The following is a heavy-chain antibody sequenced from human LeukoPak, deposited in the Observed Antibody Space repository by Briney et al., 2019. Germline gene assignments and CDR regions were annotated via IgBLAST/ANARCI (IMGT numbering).Heavy chain of an antibody. CDR3: ARECVSSWFDQ. Sequence: ASVKVSCKASGYTFSGNYMHWVRQAPGQGLEWMGWINPNSGGTNYAQKFQGWVTMTRDTSISTVFMEMSRLRSDDTAVYYCARECVSSWFDQWGQGTLVTVSS. D-gene: IGHD2-2*01. CDR2: INPNSGGT. V-gene: IGHV1-2*04. J-gene: IGHJ5*02. CDR1: GYTFSGNY.